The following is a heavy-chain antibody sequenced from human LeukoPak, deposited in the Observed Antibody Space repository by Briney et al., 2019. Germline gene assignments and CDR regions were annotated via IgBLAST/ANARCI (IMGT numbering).Heavy chain of an antibody. V-gene: IGHV3-7*04. J-gene: IGHJ5*02. CDR2: INEDGSKK. CDR1: GFTLSSSW. D-gene: IGHD5/OR15-5a*01. Sequence: GGSLRLSCAASGFTLSSSWMSWVRQAPGNGLECVALINEDGSKKYYGDPAQGRFAISRDNAKNSVYLYMNSLRDDDTGVYYCAKEGPRVSHKAGDWFDPWGQGSLVTVS. CDR3: AKEGPRVSHKAGDWFDP.